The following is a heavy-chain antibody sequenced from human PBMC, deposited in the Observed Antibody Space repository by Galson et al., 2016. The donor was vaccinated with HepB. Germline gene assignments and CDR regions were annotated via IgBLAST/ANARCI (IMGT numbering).Heavy chain of an antibody. CDR1: GFTFNNAW. J-gene: IGHJ4*02. CDR3: TRCRTSCSTFDY. CDR2: IKSKTDGGTT. D-gene: IGHD2-2*01. Sequence: SLRLSCAVSGFTFNNAWMRWARQAPGKGLEWVGRIKSKTDGGTTDYAAPVKGRFTISRDDSKNTLYLQMNSLKAEDTAVYYCTRCRTSCSTFDYWGQGTLVTVSS. V-gene: IGHV3-15*01.